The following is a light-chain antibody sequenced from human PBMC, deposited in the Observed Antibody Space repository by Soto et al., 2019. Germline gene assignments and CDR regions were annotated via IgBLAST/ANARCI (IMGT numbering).Light chain of an antibody. CDR1: SSDVGGYIY. CDR3: SSYTTSSSYV. J-gene: IGLJ1*01. Sequence: QSVLTQPASVSGSPGQSITISCTGTSSDVGGYIYVSWYQQHPGKAPKLMIYDVTRRPSGVSYRFSGSKSGNTASLTISGLQAEDEADYYCSSYTTSSSYVFGTGTKFTVL. V-gene: IGLV2-14*01. CDR2: DVT.